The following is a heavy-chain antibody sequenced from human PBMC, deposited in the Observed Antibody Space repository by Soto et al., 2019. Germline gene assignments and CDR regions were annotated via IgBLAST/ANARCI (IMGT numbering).Heavy chain of an antibody. D-gene: IGHD2-15*01. CDR3: AKDGIAWH. V-gene: IGHV3-43*01. Sequence: EVQLVDSGGGVVQPGGSLRLSCTASGFTFGDYTMHWVRQAPGKGLEWVSLITWDGSNIEYADSVRGRFTITRDNSKYSLYILMNGLRHEYTACYYCAKDGIAWHWGHGTLVTLSS. CDR2: ITWDGSNI. CDR1: GFTFGDYT. J-gene: IGHJ1*01.